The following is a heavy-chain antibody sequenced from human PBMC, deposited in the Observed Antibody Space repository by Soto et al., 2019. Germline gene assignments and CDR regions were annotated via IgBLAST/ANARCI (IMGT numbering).Heavy chain of an antibody. CDR2: IYYSGST. Sequence: SEALSLTCTVSGGSIRSYYWSWIRQPPGKGLEWIGYIYYSGSTDYNPSLKSRVTISVDTSKNQFSLKLRSVTAADTAVYYCARDSYNFDDWGQGILVTVS. D-gene: IGHD5-18*01. J-gene: IGHJ4*02. V-gene: IGHV4-59*01. CDR3: ARDSYNFDD. CDR1: GGSIRSYY.